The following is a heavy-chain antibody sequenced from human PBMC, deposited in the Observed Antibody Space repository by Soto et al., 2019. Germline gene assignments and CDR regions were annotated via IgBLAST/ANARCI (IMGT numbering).Heavy chain of an antibody. CDR3: ARDRAYYDSSGYHYFDY. V-gene: IGHV1-18*01. J-gene: IGHJ4*02. CDR1: GYTFTSYG. D-gene: IGHD3-22*01. Sequence: QVQLVQSGAEVKKPGASVKVSCKASGYTFTSYGISWVRPAPGQGLEWMGWISAYNGNTNYAQQLQGRVTMTTDTSTSTAYMELRSLRSDDTVVYYCARDRAYYDSSGYHYFDYWGQGTLVTVSS. CDR2: ISAYNGNT.